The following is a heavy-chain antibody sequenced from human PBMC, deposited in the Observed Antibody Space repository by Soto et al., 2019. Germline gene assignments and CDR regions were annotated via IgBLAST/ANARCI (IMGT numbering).Heavy chain of an antibody. J-gene: IGHJ4*02. D-gene: IGHD3-9*01. CDR2: ISYDGSNK. CDR1: GFTLSSYE. CDR3: VIRTGKFYAYFDY. Sequence: GGSLRLSCAASGFTLSSYEMHWVRQAPGKGLEWVAVISYDGSNKNYADSVKGRFTISRDNSKNTIYLQMNNLRPEETALYYCVIRTGKFYAYFDYWGQGTQVTVSS. V-gene: IGHV3-30*03.